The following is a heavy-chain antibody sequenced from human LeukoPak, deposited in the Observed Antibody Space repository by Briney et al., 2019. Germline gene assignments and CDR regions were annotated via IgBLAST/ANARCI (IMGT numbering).Heavy chain of an antibody. CDR1: GFTLSSYW. J-gene: IGHJ4*02. V-gene: IGHV3-74*01. D-gene: IGHD3-3*01. CDR3: ARETIGVANFDY. Sequence: PGGSLRLSSAASGFTLSSYWMHWVRQAPGKGLGWVSRINSDGSSTSYADSVKGRFTISRYNAKNTLELQMNSLRAEDTAVYYCARETIGVANFDYWGQGTLVTVSS. CDR2: INSDGSST.